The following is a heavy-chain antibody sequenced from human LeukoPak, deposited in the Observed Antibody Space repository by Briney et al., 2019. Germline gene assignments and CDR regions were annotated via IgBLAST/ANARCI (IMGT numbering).Heavy chain of an antibody. CDR3: ARADYGDYSH. CDR1: GGSISSYY. V-gene: IGHV4-59*01. J-gene: IGHJ1*01. CDR2: IYYSGST. D-gene: IGHD4-17*01. Sequence: SETLSLTCTVSGGSISSYYWSRIRQPPGKGLEWIGYIYYSGSTNYNPSLKSRVTISVDTSKNQFSLKLSSVTAADTAVYYCARADYGDYSHWGQGTLVTVSS.